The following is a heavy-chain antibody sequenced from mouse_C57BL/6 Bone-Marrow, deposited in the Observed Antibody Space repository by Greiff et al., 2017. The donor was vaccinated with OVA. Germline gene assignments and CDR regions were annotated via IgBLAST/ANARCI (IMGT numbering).Heavy chain of an antibody. CDR3: ARHADGTRDYFDY. CDR2: ISSGGSYT. D-gene: IGHD3-3*01. Sequence: EVKLVESGGDLVKPGGSLKLSCAASGFTFSSYGMSWVRQTPDKRLEWVATISSGGSYTYYPDSVKGRFTISRDNAKNTLYLQMSSLKSEDTAMYYCARHADGTRDYFDYWGQGTTLTVSS. J-gene: IGHJ2*01. V-gene: IGHV5-6*01. CDR1: GFTFSSYG.